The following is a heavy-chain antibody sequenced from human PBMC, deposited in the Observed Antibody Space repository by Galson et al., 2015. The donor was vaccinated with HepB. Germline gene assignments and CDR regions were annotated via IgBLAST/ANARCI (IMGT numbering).Heavy chain of an antibody. Sequence: SLRLSCAASGFTVSSNYMSWVRQAPGKGLEWVSVIYSGGSTYYADSVKGRFTISRGNSKNTLYLQMNSLRAEDTAVYYCARGDGETPLGYWGQGTLVTVSS. V-gene: IGHV3-53*01. D-gene: IGHD3-10*01. J-gene: IGHJ4*02. CDR2: IYSGGST. CDR1: GFTVSSNY. CDR3: ARGDGETPLGY.